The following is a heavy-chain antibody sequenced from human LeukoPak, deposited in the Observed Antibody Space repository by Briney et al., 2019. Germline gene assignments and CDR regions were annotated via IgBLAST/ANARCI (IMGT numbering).Heavy chain of an antibody. Sequence: TSETLSLTCAVYGGSFSGYYWSWIRQPPGKGLEWIEEINHSGSTNYNPSLKSRVTISVDTSKNQFSLKLSSVTAADTAVYYCARGAAVALFDYWGQGTLVTVSS. J-gene: IGHJ4*02. V-gene: IGHV4-34*01. CDR1: GGSFSGYY. D-gene: IGHD6-13*01. CDR3: ARGAAVALFDY. CDR2: INHSGST.